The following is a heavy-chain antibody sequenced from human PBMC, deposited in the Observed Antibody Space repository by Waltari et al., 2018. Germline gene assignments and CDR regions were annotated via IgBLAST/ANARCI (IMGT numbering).Heavy chain of an antibody. CDR3: AREFSTTGTTGLYYFDY. V-gene: IGHV3-23*04. CDR2: ISGSGGST. J-gene: IGHJ4*02. Sequence: EVQLVESGGGLVQPGGSLRLSCAASGFTFSSYAMSWVRQAPGKGLEWVSAISGSGGSTYYADSVKGRFTISRDNSKNTLYLQMNSLRAEDTAVYYCAREFSTTGTTGLYYFDYWGQGTLVTVSS. CDR1: GFTFSSYA. D-gene: IGHD1-1*01.